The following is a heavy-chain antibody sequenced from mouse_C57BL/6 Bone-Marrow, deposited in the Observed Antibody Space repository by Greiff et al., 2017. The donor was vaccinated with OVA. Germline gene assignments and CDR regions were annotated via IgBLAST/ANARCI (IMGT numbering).Heavy chain of an antibody. CDR2: ISNLAYSI. CDR3: ARSSWFAY. CDR1: GFTFSDYG. J-gene: IGHJ3*01. V-gene: IGHV5-15*01. Sequence: DVQLVESGGGLVQPGGSLKLSCAASGFTFSDYGMAWVRQAPRKGPEWVAFISNLAYSIYYADTVTGRFTLSRENAKNTLYLEMSSLRSEDTAMYYCARSSWFAYWGQGTLVTVSA.